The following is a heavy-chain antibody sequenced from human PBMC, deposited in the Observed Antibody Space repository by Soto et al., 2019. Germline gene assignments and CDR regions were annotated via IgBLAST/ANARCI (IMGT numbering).Heavy chain of an antibody. V-gene: IGHV4-59*01. D-gene: IGHD3-16*01. CDR3: ARVSTSFDD. CDR2: VSYSGST. J-gene: IGHJ4*02. Sequence: SETLSLTCTVSGGSISSYYWSWVRQPPGKGLEWIGYVSYSGSTNYNPSLKRRVTISVDTSKTQFSLKLSSVTAADTAVYYCARVSTSFDDWGQGTVVTVS. CDR1: GGSISSYY.